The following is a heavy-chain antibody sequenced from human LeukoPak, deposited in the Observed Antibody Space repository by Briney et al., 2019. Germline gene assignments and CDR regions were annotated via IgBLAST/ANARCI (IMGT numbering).Heavy chain of an antibody. CDR3: ARDDIDYYDSSGYSY. D-gene: IGHD3-22*01. Sequence: GASVKVSCKASGYTFTSYGISWVRQAPGQGLEWMGWISAYNGNTNYAQKLQGRVTMTTDTSTSTAYMELRSLRSDDTAVYYCARDDIDYYDSSGYSYWGQGILVTVSS. V-gene: IGHV1-18*01. CDR2: ISAYNGNT. CDR1: GYTFTSYG. J-gene: IGHJ4*02.